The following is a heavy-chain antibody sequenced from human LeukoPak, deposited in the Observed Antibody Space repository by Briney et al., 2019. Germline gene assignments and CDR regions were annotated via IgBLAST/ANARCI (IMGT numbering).Heavy chain of an antibody. CDR2: IRSKPYGGTT. Sequence: GGSLRLSCTVSGFTSSDYAMTWVRQAPGKGLEWVGIIRSKPYGGTTEYDASVKGRFTISRDDSKSIAYLQMNSLKIEDTAVYYCTRVRYGNPASSDYWGQGTLVTVST. CDR3: TRVRYGNPASSDY. V-gene: IGHV3-49*04. J-gene: IGHJ4*02. CDR1: GFTSSDYA. D-gene: IGHD5-24*01.